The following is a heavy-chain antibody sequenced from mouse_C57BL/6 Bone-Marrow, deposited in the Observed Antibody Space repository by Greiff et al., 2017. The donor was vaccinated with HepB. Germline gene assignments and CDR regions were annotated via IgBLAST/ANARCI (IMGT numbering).Heavy chain of an antibody. V-gene: IGHV1-26*01. CDR3: AREGQLRPFAY. CDR1: GYTFTDYY. D-gene: IGHD3-2*02. CDR2: INPNNGGT. J-gene: IGHJ3*01. Sequence: EVQLQQSGPELVKPGASVKISCKASGYTFTDYYMNWVKQSHGKSLEWIGDINPNNGGTSYNQKFKGKATLTVDKSSSTAYMELRSLTSEDSAVYYCAREGQLRPFAYWGQGTLVTVSA.